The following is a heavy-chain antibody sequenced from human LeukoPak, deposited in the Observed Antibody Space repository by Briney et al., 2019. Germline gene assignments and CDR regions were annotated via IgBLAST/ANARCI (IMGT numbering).Heavy chain of an antibody. J-gene: IGHJ4*02. CDR2: ISYDGSNK. CDR1: GFTLSSYA. V-gene: IGHV3-30-3*01. D-gene: IGHD1-26*01. CDR3: ARAVPRGSYNY. Sequence: GRSLRLSCAASGFTLSSYAMHWVRQAPGKGLEWVAVISYDGSNKYYADSVKGRFTISRDNSKNTLYLQMNSLRAEDTAVYYCARAVPRGSYNYWGQGTLVTVSS.